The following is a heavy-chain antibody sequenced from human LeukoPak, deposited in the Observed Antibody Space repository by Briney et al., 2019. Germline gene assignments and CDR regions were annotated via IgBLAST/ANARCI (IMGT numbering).Heavy chain of an antibody. CDR1: GFTFSSYW. V-gene: IGHV3-30*03. CDR3: ARGQPYIAVAGTFDY. Sequence: GGSLRLSCAASGFTFSSYWMSWVRQAPGKGLEWVAVISYDGSNKYYADSVKGRFTISRDNSKNTLYLQMNSLRAEDTAVYYCARGQPYIAVAGTFDYWGQGTLVTVSS. D-gene: IGHD6-19*01. J-gene: IGHJ4*02. CDR2: ISYDGSNK.